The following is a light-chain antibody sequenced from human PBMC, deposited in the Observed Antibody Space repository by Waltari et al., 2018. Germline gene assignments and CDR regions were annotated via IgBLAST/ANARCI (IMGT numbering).Light chain of an antibody. Sequence: DIVMTQSPDSMAVSLGERATIKCKSSQSVLYSSNNKNYLAWYQQKLGQPPKLLIRWASSRESGVPDRFTGSGSGTDFTLTITSLQAEDVAVYYCQQYYSAPFTFGPGTKVDIK. CDR1: QSVLYSSNNKNY. CDR2: WAS. J-gene: IGKJ3*01. CDR3: QQYYSAPFT. V-gene: IGKV4-1*01.